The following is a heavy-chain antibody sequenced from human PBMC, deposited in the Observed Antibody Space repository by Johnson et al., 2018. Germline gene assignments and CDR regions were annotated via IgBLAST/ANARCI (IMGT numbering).Heavy chain of an antibody. Sequence: VQLVQSGGGVVQPGRSLRLSCAASGFTFSSYGMHWVRQAPGKGLEWVSAIGTAGDTYYPGPVKGRFTISRDNSKNTLYLQMNSLRAEDTAVYYCASEMGIIRANYYYYGMYVWGQGTTVTVSS. V-gene: IGHV3-13*01. CDR2: IGTAGDT. D-gene: IGHD3-3*01. CDR3: ASEMGIIRANYYYYGMYV. J-gene: IGHJ6*02. CDR1: GFTFSSYG.